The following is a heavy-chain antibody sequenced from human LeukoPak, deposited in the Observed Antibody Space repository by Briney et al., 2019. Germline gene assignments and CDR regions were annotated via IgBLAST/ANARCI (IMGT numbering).Heavy chain of an antibody. CDR1: GFTLSSFA. D-gene: IGHD3-3*01. J-gene: IGHJ4*02. Sequence: GGSLRLSCAASGFTLSSFAMHWVRQAPGKGLEWVAVISDDGSNKHYADSLKDRFTISRDNSKSTLYLQMNSLRGEDTAVYYCSREGEDDFWSAFDYWGQGTLVTVSS. CDR3: SREGEDDFWSAFDY. CDR2: ISDDGSNK. V-gene: IGHV3-30*01.